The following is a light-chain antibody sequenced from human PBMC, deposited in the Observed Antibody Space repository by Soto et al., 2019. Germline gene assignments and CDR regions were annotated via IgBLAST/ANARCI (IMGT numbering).Light chain of an antibody. CDR1: TSDVGGYDF. V-gene: IGLV2-14*03. Sequence: QSVLTQPASVSGSPGQSVTISCTGTTSDVGGYDFVSWYQQHPGQAPKLLISDVSNRPSGVSHRFSGSKSGNTASLSISGFEAEDEDEYYCYSFSYGNALYVFGTGTKVTVL. J-gene: IGLJ1*01. CDR3: YSFSYGNALYV. CDR2: DVS.